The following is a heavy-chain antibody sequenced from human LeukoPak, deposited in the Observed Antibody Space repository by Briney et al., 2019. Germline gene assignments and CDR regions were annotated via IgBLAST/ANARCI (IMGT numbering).Heavy chain of an antibody. Sequence: WIRQPPGKGLEWVGFIRSKAYGGTTEYAASVKGRFTISRDDSKSIAYLQMNSLKTEDTAVYYCTRPTNSRCYWGQGTLVTVSS. J-gene: IGHJ4*02. D-gene: IGHD1/OR15-1a*01. V-gene: IGHV3-49*02. CDR2: IRSKAYGGTT. CDR3: TRPTNSRCY.